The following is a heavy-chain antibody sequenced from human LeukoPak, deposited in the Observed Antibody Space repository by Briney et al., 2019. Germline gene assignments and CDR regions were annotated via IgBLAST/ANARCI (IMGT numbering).Heavy chain of an antibody. CDR2: ISSSGTTI. J-gene: IGHJ4*02. CDR3: ARKYCSTTSCLFDN. D-gene: IGHD2-2*01. Sequence: PGRSLRLSCAASGFTFSSYEINSVRQAPRLGPQWVSDISSSGTTIYYADSVKGRFTISRDNAKNSLYLQMNSLRAEDTAVYYCARKYCSTTSCLFDNWGQGTLVTVSS. CDR1: GFTFSSYE. V-gene: IGHV3-48*03.